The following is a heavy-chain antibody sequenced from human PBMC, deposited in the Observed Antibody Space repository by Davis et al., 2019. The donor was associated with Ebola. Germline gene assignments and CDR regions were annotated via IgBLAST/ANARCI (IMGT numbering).Heavy chain of an antibody. CDR1: GFTFGSYG. CDR2: ISYDGSNK. CDR3: AKGHGKLAYCGGDCSSGFDY. D-gene: IGHD2-21*02. Sequence: PGGSLRLSCAASGFTFGSYGMHWVRQAPGKGLEWVAVISYDGSNKYCADSVKGRFTISRDNSKNTLYLQMNSLRAEDTAVYYCAKGHGKLAYCGGDCSSGFDYWGQGTLVTVSS. J-gene: IGHJ4*02. V-gene: IGHV3-30*18.